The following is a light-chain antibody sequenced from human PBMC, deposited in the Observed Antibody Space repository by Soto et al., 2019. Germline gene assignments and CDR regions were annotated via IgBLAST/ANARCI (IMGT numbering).Light chain of an antibody. Sequence: DIQMTQSPSTLSASVGDRVTITCRASQSITVWLAWYQQKPGNAPKLLIYKASSLESGVPSRFSGSGSGTEFTLTISSLEPEDFAVYYCQQRYMWPPITFGQGTRLEIK. J-gene: IGKJ5*01. CDR2: KAS. CDR3: QQRYMWPPIT. CDR1: QSITVW. V-gene: IGKV1-5*03.